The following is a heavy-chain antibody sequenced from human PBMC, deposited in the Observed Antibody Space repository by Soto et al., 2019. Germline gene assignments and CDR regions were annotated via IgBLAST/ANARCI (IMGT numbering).Heavy chain of an antibody. CDR2: IYYSGST. CDR3: ARAQSCSGGSCYSLDYYYYYMDV. J-gene: IGHJ6*03. D-gene: IGHD2-15*01. CDR1: GGSISSYY. Sequence: SETLSLTCTVSGGSISSYYWSWIRQPPGKGLEWIGYIYYSGSTNYNPSLKSRVTISVDTSKNQFSLKLSSVTAADTAVYHCARAQSCSGGSCYSLDYYYYYMDVWGKGTTVTVSS. V-gene: IGHV4-59*01.